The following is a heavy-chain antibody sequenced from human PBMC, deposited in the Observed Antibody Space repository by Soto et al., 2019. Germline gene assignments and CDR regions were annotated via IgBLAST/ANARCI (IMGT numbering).Heavy chain of an antibody. Sequence: PSETLSLTCIVSGGSISSSSYSWAWIRQPPGKGLEWIGSIYYSGSTYYNPSLKSRVTISVDTSKNQFSLKLSSVTAADTAVYYCASYGGTYRDFDYWGQGTLVTVSS. D-gene: IGHD1-26*01. V-gene: IGHV4-39*01. CDR2: IYYSGST. CDR1: GGSISSSSYS. CDR3: ASYGGTYRDFDY. J-gene: IGHJ4*02.